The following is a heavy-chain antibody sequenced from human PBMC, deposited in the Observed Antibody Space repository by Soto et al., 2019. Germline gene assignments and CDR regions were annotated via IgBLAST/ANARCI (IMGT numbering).Heavy chain of an antibody. CDR1: GGSISSGGYY. Sequence: PSETLSLTCTVSGGSISSGGYYWSWIRQHPGKGLEWIGYIYYSGSTYYNPSLKSRVTISVDTSKNQFSLKLSSVTAADTAVYYCASGKLGSDAFDIWGQGTMVTVPS. V-gene: IGHV4-31*03. CDR3: ASGKLGSDAFDI. CDR2: IYYSGST. D-gene: IGHD7-27*01. J-gene: IGHJ3*02.